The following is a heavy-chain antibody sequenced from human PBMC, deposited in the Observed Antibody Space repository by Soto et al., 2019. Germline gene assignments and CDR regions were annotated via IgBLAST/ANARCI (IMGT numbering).Heavy chain of an antibody. CDR2: IDPSDSDT. D-gene: IGHD3-3*01. J-gene: IGHJ6*02. CDR3: ARTDFWTGYKASDV. V-gene: IGHV5-10-1*01. Sequence: PGESLKISCKGSGCSFTSYWISWVRQLPGKGLEWLGRIDPSDSDTNYSPSFQGHVTISADKSISTAYLQWSSLKASDTAMYYCARTDFWTGYKASDVWGQGTTVTVS. CDR1: GCSFTSYW.